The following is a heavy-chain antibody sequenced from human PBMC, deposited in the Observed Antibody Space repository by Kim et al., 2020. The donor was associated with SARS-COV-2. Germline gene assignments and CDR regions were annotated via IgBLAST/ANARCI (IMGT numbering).Heavy chain of an antibody. V-gene: IGHV3-23*01. CDR3: AKAYFSSASYYLGDP. CDR1: GFTFSNYA. CDR2: VSGSGGRT. Sequence: GGSLRLSCAASGFTFSNYAMSWVRQAPGKGLEWVSLVSGSGGRTYYADSVKGRFTFSRDNSKSILYLQMNSLRAEDTAVYYCAKAYFSSASYYLGDPWGRGTLVTVSS. J-gene: IGHJ5*02. D-gene: IGHD2-2*01.